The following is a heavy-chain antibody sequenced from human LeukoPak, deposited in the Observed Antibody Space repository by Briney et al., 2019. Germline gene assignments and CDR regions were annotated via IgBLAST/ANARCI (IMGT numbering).Heavy chain of an antibody. Sequence: GGSLRLSCAASGFTFSSYWMSWVRQAPGKGREWGANIKQDGSEKYYVDSVKGRFTISRDNAKNSLYLQMNSLRAEDTAVYYCARDSSGWTEVDYWGQGTLVTVSS. V-gene: IGHV3-7*01. CDR1: GFTFSSYW. J-gene: IGHJ4*02. CDR3: ARDSSGWTEVDY. CDR2: IKQDGSEK. D-gene: IGHD6-19*01.